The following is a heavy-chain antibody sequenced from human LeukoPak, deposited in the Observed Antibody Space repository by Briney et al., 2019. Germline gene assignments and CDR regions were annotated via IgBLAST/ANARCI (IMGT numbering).Heavy chain of an antibody. J-gene: IGHJ4*02. CDR3: ARAGYCSGGSCYGSDY. CDR1: GCTFSSYG. CDR2: IWYDGSIQ. Sequence: PGGSLRLSCAASGCTFSSYGMHWVRQAPGKGLEWVAAIWYDGSIQYYADSVKGRFTISRDNSKNTLYLQMDSLRAEDTAVYYCARAGYCSGGSCYGSDYWGQGTLVSVSS. D-gene: IGHD2-15*01. V-gene: IGHV3-33*01.